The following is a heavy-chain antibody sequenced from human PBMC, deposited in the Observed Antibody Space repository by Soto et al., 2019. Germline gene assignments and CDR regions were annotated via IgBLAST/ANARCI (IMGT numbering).Heavy chain of an antibody. CDR3: ARRGSWSKGWGSNYIWFDP. D-gene: IGHD1-26*01. J-gene: IGHJ5*02. CDR2: INDRGST. V-gene: IGHV4-34*01. CDR1: GGSFSGCY. Sequence: QVQLQQWGAGLLKPSETLSLTCAVYGGSFSGCYWNWIRQPPGKGLGWIGEINDRGSTTYNPSLKSRVTISGDTSKNQFCLKLSSVTAADTAVYYCARRGSWSKGWGSNYIWFDPWGQGTPVTVS.